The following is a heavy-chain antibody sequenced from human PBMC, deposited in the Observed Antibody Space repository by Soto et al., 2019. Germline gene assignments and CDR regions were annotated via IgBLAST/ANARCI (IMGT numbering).Heavy chain of an antibody. Sequence: EVQLVESGGVVVQPGGSLRLSCAASGFTFDDYAMHWVRQAPGKGLEWVSLISWNGGSIYYADSVKGRFTISRDNSKNSLYLQMNSLRAEDTALYYCAKDAYSSSPREGYFDYWGQGTLVTVSS. J-gene: IGHJ4*02. D-gene: IGHD6-6*01. CDR3: AKDAYSSSPREGYFDY. V-gene: IGHV3-43D*04. CDR2: ISWNGGSI. CDR1: GFTFDDYA.